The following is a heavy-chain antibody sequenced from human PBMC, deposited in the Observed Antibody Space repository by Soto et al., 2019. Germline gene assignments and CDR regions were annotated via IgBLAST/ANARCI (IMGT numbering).Heavy chain of an antibody. Sequence: QITLKESGPSVVKPTQTLTLTCTFSGFSLTTTGVGVVWIRQPPGKTLEWLALIYWDDDKHSSPSLRSRLTVTKDTTKNQVVLTLANVDPADTGTYSCAHVGGLEQWLYRLDHWGQGTLVTVSS. CDR2: IYWDDDK. CDR3: AHVGGLEQWLYRLDH. D-gene: IGHD6-19*01. V-gene: IGHV2-5*02. CDR1: GFSLTTTGVG. J-gene: IGHJ4*02.